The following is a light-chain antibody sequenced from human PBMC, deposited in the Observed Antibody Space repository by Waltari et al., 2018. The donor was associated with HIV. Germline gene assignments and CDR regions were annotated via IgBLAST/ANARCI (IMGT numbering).Light chain of an antibody. CDR2: AAS. V-gene: IGKV1-33*01. J-gene: IGKJ2*03. CDR3: LQFDNLPYS. Sequence: QMTQSPSSLSGSVGDKVTITCQAGQDIGGNWNWFQHKPGKAPELLIFAASYLIKGVPSRFSGSGYGTHFTFTINRLQPEDIATYFCLQFDNLPYSFGQGSKVEIK. CDR1: QDIGGN.